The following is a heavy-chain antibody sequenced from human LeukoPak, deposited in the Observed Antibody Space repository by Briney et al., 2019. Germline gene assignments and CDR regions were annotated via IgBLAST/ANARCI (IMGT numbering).Heavy chain of an antibody. Sequence: GESLKISCKASGYTFTTYWIGWVRQMPGKGLEWMGIIYPGDSDTRYSPSFQGQVTISADKSISTAYVQWSSLKASDTAMYYCARCMDYYDSSGYFDYWGQGTLVTVSS. CDR3: ARCMDYYDSSGYFDY. CDR2: IYPGDSDT. V-gene: IGHV5-51*01. D-gene: IGHD3-22*01. J-gene: IGHJ4*02. CDR1: GYTFTTYW.